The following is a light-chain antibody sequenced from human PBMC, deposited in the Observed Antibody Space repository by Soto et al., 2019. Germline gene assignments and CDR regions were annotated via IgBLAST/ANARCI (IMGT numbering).Light chain of an antibody. CDR1: SSDIGAGYD. Sequence: QSVLTQPPSVSGAPGQRVTISCSGSSSDIGAGYDVQWYQQLPGTAPKLLIYGNTNRPSGVPDRFSGSKSGTSASLAITGLQAEDEADYYCQFYDSSLSGWVFGGGTKLTVL. J-gene: IGLJ3*02. CDR2: GNT. CDR3: QFYDSSLSGWV. V-gene: IGLV1-40*01.